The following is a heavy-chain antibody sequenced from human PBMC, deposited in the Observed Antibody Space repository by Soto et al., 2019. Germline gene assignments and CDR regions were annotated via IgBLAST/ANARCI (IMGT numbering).Heavy chain of an antibody. CDR3: ESSRRSYNMLTDYYHYGMNV. CDR2: ISSSGSTI. V-gene: IGHV3-11*01. D-gene: IGHD3-9*01. Sequence: GGSLRLSCAASGFTFSDYYRSWIRQAPGKGLEWVSYISSSGSTIYYADSVKGGFTISRDNANNSLYLQMNSLRAEYTAVYYCESSRRSYNMLTDYYHYGMNVWGQGTPVTVS. CDR1: GFTFSDYY. J-gene: IGHJ6*02.